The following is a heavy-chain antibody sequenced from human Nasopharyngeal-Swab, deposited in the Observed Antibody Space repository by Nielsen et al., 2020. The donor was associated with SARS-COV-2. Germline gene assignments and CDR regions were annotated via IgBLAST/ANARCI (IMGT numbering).Heavy chain of an antibody. CDR2: ISSNGGST. CDR1: GFTFSSYA. Sequence: GESLKISCAASGFTFSSYAMHWVRQAPGKGLEYVSAISSNGGSTYYANSVKGRFTISRDNSKNTLYLQMNSLRAEDTAVYYCAKDWVTGDTAMATDYWGQGTLVTVSS. D-gene: IGHD5-18*01. J-gene: IGHJ4*02. V-gene: IGHV3-64*01. CDR3: AKDWVTGDTAMATDY.